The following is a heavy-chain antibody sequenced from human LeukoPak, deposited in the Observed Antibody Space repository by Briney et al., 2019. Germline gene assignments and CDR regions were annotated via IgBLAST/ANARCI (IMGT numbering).Heavy chain of an antibody. D-gene: IGHD1-26*01. CDR2: INHSGST. CDR1: GGSFSGYY. CDR3: ARGRSRYSGSRTARRFDY. V-gene: IGHV4-34*01. J-gene: IGHJ4*02. Sequence: PSETLSLTCAVYGGSFSGYYWSWIRQPPGKGLEWIGEINHSGSTNYNPSLKSRVTISVDTSKNQFSLKLSSVTAADTAVYYCARGRSRYSGSRTARRFDYWGQGTLVTVSS.